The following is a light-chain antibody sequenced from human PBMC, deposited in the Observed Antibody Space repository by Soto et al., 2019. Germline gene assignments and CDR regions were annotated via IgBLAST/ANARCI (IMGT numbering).Light chain of an antibody. Sequence: EIVLTQSPATLSLSPGERATLSCRASQRVRKYLAWYQQKPGQAPRLLIHDASKRATGIPARLSGSVSGTDLTLTISSLEPEYIGGYYCQQRSSWLQITLGVATKVEIK. V-gene: IGKV3-11*01. J-gene: IGKJ4*01. CDR1: QRVRKY. CDR3: QQRSSWLQIT. CDR2: DAS.